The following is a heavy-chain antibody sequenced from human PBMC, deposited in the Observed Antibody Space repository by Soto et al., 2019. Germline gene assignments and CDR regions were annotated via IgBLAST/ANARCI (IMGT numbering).Heavy chain of an antibody. J-gene: IGHJ4*02. CDR2: IYFSGNT. V-gene: IGHV4-39*01. CDR3: ARHPATGYSSGWLRLYYFDY. Sequence: SETLPLTCTVSGGSISNSGYYWSWIRQPPGKGLEWIGSIYFSGNTDYNPSLKSRVTISIDTSKNQFSLHLSSVTAADTAVYYCARHPATGYSSGWLRLYYFDYWGQGTLVTVSS. CDR1: GGSISNSGYY. D-gene: IGHD6-19*01.